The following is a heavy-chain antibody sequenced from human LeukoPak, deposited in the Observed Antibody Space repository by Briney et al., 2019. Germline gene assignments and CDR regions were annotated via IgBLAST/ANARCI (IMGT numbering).Heavy chain of an antibody. CDR2: IIPIFGTA. V-gene: IGHV1-69*13. Sequence: SVKVSCKASGYTFTGYYIHWVRQAPGQGLEWMGGIIPIFGTANYAQKFQGRVTITADESTSTAYMELSSLRSEDTAVYYCARDYMTKIVVVPAEPGWFDPWGQGTLVTVSS. J-gene: IGHJ5*02. D-gene: IGHD2-2*01. CDR3: ARDYMTKIVVVPAEPGWFDP. CDR1: GYTFTGYY.